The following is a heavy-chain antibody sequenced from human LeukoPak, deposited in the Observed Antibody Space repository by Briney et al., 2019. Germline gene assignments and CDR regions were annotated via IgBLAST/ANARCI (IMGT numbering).Heavy chain of an antibody. CDR1: GGSFSGYY. V-gene: IGHV4-34*01. D-gene: IGHD3-22*01. CDR3: ARDGGGSGYPYYYYYGMDV. CDR2: INHSGST. J-gene: IGHJ6*02. Sequence: SETLFLTCAVYGGSFSGYYWSWIRQPPGKGLEWIGEINHSGSTNYNPSLKSRVTISVDTSKNQFSLKLSSVTAADTAVYYCARDGGGSGYPYYYYYGMDVWGQGTTVTVSS.